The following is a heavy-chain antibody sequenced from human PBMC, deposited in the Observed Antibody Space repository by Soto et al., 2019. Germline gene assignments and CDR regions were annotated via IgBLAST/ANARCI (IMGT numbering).Heavy chain of an antibody. D-gene: IGHD3-22*01. J-gene: IGHJ3*02. Sequence: PGESLKISCKGSGYSFTSYWIGWVRQMPGKGLEWMGIIYPGDSDTRYSPSFQGQVTISADKSISTAYLQWSSLKASDTAMYYCARRRYDSSGLGPIGHDALDIWGQGTMVTVSS. CDR3: ARRRYDSSGLGPIGHDALDI. V-gene: IGHV5-51*01. CDR1: GYSFTSYW. CDR2: IYPGDSDT.